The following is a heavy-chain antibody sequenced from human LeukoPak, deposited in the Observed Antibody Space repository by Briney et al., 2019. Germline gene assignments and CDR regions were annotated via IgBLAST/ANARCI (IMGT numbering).Heavy chain of an antibody. CDR1: GGSISSSSYY. Sequence: SETLSLTCTVSGGSISSSSYYWGWIRQPPGKGLEWIGSIYYSGSTYYNPSLKSRVTISVDTSKNQFSLKLSSVTAADTAVYYCARETVAVLFDYWGQGTLVTVSS. CDR2: IYYSGST. D-gene: IGHD6-19*01. CDR3: ARETVAVLFDY. J-gene: IGHJ4*02. V-gene: IGHV4-39*07.